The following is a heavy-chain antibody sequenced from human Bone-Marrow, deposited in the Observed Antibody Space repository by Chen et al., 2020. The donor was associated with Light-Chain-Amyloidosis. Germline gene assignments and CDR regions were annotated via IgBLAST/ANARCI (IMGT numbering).Heavy chain of an antibody. J-gene: IGHJ6*03. Sequence: QLQLQESGPGLVKPSETLSLTCTVSGRSISSSSYYWGWIRQPPGKGLEWIGSIYYSGSTYYNPSLKSRVTISVYTSKNQFSLKLSSVTAADTAVYYCARAGDGSYYYMDVWGKGTTVTVSS. CDR3: ARAGDGSYYYMDV. CDR2: IYYSGST. D-gene: IGHD7-27*01. V-gene: IGHV4-39*01. CDR1: GRSISSSSYY.